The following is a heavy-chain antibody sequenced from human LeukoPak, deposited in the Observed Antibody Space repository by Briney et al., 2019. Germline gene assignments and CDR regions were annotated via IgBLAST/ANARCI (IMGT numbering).Heavy chain of an antibody. V-gene: IGHV4-39*01. Sequence: SETLSLTCTVSGGSISSSSYYWGWIRQPPGKGLEWIGSIYYSGSTYYNPSLKSRVTISVDTSKNQFSLKLSSVAAADTAVYYCARQQPELDYWGQGTLVTVSS. CDR3: ARQQPELDY. CDR2: IYYSGST. J-gene: IGHJ4*02. D-gene: IGHD1-14*01. CDR1: GGSISSSSYY.